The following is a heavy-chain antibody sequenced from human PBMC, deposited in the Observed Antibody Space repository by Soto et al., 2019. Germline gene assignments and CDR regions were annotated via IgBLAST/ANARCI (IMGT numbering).Heavy chain of an antibody. V-gene: IGHV1-18*01. D-gene: IGHD3-16*01. J-gene: IGHJ4*02. CDR1: GYAFTNYG. CDR3: ARYVIAFGGVEGAPAY. Sequence: VQLVQSGAEVKKPGASVKVSCKASGYAFTNYGISWVRQAPGQGLEWMGWSSGYHGNTNYVQKLQSRGTMTTDTSTNIAYMELRSLGSDGTDVYYCARYVIAFGGVEGAPAYLGQWTLVTVSS. CDR2: SSGYHGNT.